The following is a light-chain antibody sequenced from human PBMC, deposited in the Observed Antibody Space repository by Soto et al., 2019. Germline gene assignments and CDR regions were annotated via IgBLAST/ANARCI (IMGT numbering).Light chain of an antibody. Sequence: QSALTQPASVSGSPGQSITISCTGTSSDVGGYNYVSWYQQHPGKVPKLMIYDVTNRPSGVSNRFSGSKSGNTASLTISGLQAEDEADYYCGSYASSNTLIFGGGTKLTVL. V-gene: IGLV2-14*03. CDR1: SSDVGGYNY. CDR3: GSYASSNTLI. CDR2: DVT. J-gene: IGLJ2*01.